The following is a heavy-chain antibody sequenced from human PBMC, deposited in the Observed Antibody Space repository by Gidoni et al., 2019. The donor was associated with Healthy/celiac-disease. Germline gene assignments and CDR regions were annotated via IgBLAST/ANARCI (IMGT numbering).Heavy chain of an antibody. CDR3: ARDPYGPYYYGMDV. Sequence: GKGLEWVSYISSSSSTIYYADSVKGRFTISRDNAKNSLYLQMNSLRDEDTAVYYCARDPYGPYYYGMDVWGQGTTVTVSS. D-gene: IGHD4-17*01. J-gene: IGHJ6*02. V-gene: IGHV3-48*02. CDR2: ISSSSSTI.